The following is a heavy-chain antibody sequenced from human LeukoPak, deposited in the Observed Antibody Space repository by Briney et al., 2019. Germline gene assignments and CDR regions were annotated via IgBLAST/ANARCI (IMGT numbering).Heavy chain of an antibody. CDR1: GFTFSSYG. CDR3: ARGRCSGWYLDY. V-gene: IGHV3-30*03. Sequence: GRSLRLSCAASGFTFSSYGMHWVRQAPGKGLEWVAVISYDGSNKYYADSVKGRFTISRGNAKNTLYLQMNSLRAEDTAVYYCARGRCSGWYLDYWGQGTLVTVSS. J-gene: IGHJ4*02. D-gene: IGHD6-19*01. CDR2: ISYDGSNK.